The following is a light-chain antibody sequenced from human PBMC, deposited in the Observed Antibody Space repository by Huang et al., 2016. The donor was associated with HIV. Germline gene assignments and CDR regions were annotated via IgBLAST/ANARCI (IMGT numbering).Light chain of an antibody. CDR1: QSLVSSYGDTY. Sequence: DVVMTQFPLSLPVTLGQPASIFCKSGQSLVSSYGDTYLNWFQQRPGQSPRRLIYQVCKRESGVPDRFSGSGSGNYFTLRINKVEADDVAIYYCMQGTHWPGTFGQGTKMEI. J-gene: IGKJ1*01. CDR2: QVC. CDR3: MQGTHWPGT. V-gene: IGKV2-30*01.